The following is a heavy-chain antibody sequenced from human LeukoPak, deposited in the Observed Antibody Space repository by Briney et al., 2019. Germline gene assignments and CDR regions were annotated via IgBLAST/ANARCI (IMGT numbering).Heavy chain of an antibody. CDR2: IWYDGSNK. CDR1: GFTFSSCG. D-gene: IGHD4-23*01. CDR3: ARDKYGGPGGFFDY. Sequence: GGSLRLSCAASGFTFSSCGMHWVRQAPGKGLEWVAVIWYDGSNKYYADSVKGRFTISRDNSKNTLYLQMNSLRAEDTAVYYCARDKYGGPGGFFDYWGQGTLVTVSS. V-gene: IGHV3-33*01. J-gene: IGHJ4*02.